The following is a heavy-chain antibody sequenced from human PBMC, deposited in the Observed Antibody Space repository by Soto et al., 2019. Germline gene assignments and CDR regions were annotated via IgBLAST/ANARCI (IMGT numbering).Heavy chain of an antibody. Sequence: QVQLVQSGAEVRKPGSSVKVSCKASGGTFSSCAINWVRQAPGQGLEWMGGIIPMFGTTKYAQRFQGRLTVSADESTSTAYMELSSLRSEDTAVYYCARGVVVVAASQLGWFDPWGQGTLVTVSS. CDR1: GGTFSSCA. CDR2: IIPMFGTT. CDR3: ARGVVVVAASQLGWFDP. J-gene: IGHJ5*02. V-gene: IGHV1-69*01. D-gene: IGHD2-15*01.